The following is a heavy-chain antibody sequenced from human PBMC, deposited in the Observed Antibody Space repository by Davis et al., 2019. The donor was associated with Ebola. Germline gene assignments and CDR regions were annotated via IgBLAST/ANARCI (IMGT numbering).Heavy chain of an antibody. CDR1: GFTFSDYY. D-gene: IGHD3-22*01. Sequence: GESLKISCAASGFTFSDYYMSWMRQAPGKGLEWVSYISSSGSTIYYADSVKGRFTISRDNAKNSLYLQMNSLRAEDTAVYYCARGLIGYYYYYGMDVWGKGTTVTVSS. J-gene: IGHJ6*04. CDR3: ARGLIGYYYYYGMDV. V-gene: IGHV3-11*01. CDR2: ISSSGSTI.